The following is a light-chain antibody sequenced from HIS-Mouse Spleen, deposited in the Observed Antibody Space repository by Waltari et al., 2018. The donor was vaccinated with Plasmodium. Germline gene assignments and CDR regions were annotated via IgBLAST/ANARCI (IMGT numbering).Light chain of an antibody. CDR2: EVS. J-gene: IGLJ2*01. Sequence: QSALTQPPSASGSPGQSVTISCTGTSSDVGGYNSVSWYQQHPGKAPKLMIDEVSKRPSGVPDRCSGSKSGNTASLTVSGLQAEDEADYYCSSYAGSNNLVFGGGTKLTVL. V-gene: IGLV2-8*01. CDR1: SSDVGGYNS. CDR3: SSYAGSNNLV.